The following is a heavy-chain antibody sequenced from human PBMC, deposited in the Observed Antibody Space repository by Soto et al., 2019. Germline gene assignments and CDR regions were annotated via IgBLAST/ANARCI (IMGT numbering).Heavy chain of an antibody. Sequence: QVQLVESGGGVVQPGRSLRLSCAASGFTFSSYGMHWVRQAPGKGLEWVAVISYDGSNKYYADSVKGRFTISRDNSKNTLYLQMNSLRAEDTAVYYCAKGVNSRYGLYYCYGMDFWGQGTTVTVSS. V-gene: IGHV3-30*18. J-gene: IGHJ6*02. CDR2: ISYDGSNK. CDR1: GFTFSSYG. CDR3: AKGVNSRYGLYYCYGMDF. D-gene: IGHD2-21*01.